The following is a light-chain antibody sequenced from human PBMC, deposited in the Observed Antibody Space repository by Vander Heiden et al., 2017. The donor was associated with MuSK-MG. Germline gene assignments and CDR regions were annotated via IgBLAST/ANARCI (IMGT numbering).Light chain of an antibody. CDR1: QSVRRN. V-gene: IGKV3-15*01. CDR3: QQENNCPYT. Sequence: ATLSCRASQSVRRNLAWYQQKLGQAPRLLIYGASTRATGIPARFSGSRSGTEFTLTISSLQSEDFAVYYCQQENNCPYTFGQGSKLEIK. J-gene: IGKJ2*01. CDR2: GAS.